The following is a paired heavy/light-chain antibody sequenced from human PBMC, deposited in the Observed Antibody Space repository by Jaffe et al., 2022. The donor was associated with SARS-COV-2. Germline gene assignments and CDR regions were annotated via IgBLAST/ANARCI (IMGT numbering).Light chain of an antibody. CDR1: QSVSIT. Sequence: EIVMTQSPATLSVSPGERATLSCRASQSVSITLAWYQQKPGQAPRLLIYGASTRASGIPGRFSGSGSGTEFTLTISSLQSEDFAVYYCQQYNSWPGTFGQGTKLEIK. CDR2: GAS. CDR3: QQYNSWPGT. J-gene: IGKJ2*01. V-gene: IGKV3-15*01.
Heavy chain of an antibody. V-gene: IGHV5-51*01. Sequence: EVQLVQSGAEVKEPGESLKISCQGSGYSFTSNWIGWVRQMPGKVLEWMGVIFPGDSDTRYSPSFQGQVTISVDTSVNTAYLEWRSLKASDTAMYYCASPFSYDTGGHFENYVVHWGQGTLVTVSS. CDR2: IFPGDSDT. CDR1: GYSFTSNW. J-gene: IGHJ5*02. CDR3: ASPFSYDTGGHFENYVVH. D-gene: IGHD3-22*01.